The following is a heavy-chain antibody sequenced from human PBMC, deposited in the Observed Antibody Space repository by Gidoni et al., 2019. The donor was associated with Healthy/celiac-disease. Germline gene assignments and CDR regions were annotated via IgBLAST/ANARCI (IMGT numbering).Heavy chain of an antibody. CDR3: ARDAYGDFAFDI. CDR2: ISSSSSYI. V-gene: IGHV3-21*01. Sequence: EVQLVESGGGLVKPGGSLRLSCAASGFTFSSYSMNWVRQAPGKGLEWVSSISSSSSYIYYADSVKGRFTISRDNAKNSLYLQMNSLRAEDTAVYYCARDAYGDFAFDIWGQGTMVTVSS. D-gene: IGHD4-17*01. CDR1: GFTFSSYS. J-gene: IGHJ3*02.